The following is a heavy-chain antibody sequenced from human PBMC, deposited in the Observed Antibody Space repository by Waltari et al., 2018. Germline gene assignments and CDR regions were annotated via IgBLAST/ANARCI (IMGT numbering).Heavy chain of an antibody. CDR2: ISGSGGST. J-gene: IGHJ5*02. CDR1: GFTFSRYA. Sequence: EVQLLESGGGLVQPGGSLRLSCAASGFTFSRYAMSWVRQAPGKGLEWVSAISGSGGSTYYADSVKSRFTISRDNSKNTLYLQMNSLRAEDTAVYYCAKDISSAVGNWFDPWGQGTLVTVSS. CDR3: AKDISSAVGNWFDP. V-gene: IGHV3-23*01. D-gene: IGHD3-22*01.